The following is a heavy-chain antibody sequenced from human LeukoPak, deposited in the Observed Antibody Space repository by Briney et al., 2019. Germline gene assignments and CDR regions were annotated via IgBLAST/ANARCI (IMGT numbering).Heavy chain of an antibody. CDR3: ASLLYSNPPFDY. D-gene: IGHD4-11*01. Sequence: SETLSLTCAVYGGSFSGYYWGWIRQPPGKGLEWIGSIYHSGSTYYNPSLKSRVTISVDTSKNQFSLKLSSVTAADTAVYYCASLLYSNPPFDYWGQGTLVTVSS. CDR2: IYHSGST. V-gene: IGHV4-38-2*01. CDR1: GGSFSGYY. J-gene: IGHJ4*02.